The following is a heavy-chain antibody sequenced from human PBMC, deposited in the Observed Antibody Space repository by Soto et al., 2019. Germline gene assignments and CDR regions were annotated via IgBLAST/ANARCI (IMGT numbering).Heavy chain of an antibody. J-gene: IGHJ4*02. CDR2: ITDSGDDT. D-gene: IGHD2-2*01. CDR1: GFTFNNYA. V-gene: IGHV3-23*01. CDR3: AKLGSSSWSPHYYFDY. Sequence: GGSLRLSCAASGFTFNNYAMGWVRQAPGKGLEWVSAITDSGDDTYYIDSVKGRFTISRDNSKSTLNLKMNSLRAEDTAIYYCAKLGSSSWSPHYYFDYWGQGTLVTVSS.